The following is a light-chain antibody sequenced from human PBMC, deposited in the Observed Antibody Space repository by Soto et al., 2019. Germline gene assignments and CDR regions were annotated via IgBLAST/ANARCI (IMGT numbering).Light chain of an antibody. CDR1: QSLLSSNGKTY. CDR3: MQGAQLPVT. CDR2: EVS. Sequence: DIVMTQTPLSLSVTPGQPASISCKSGQSLLSSNGKTYLQWYLHKPGQPPHLLIYEVSKLFSGVPDRFSGSGSGTDFTLKISRMEADDAGIYYCMQGAQLPVTFGQGTRLEI. J-gene: IGKJ5*01. V-gene: IGKV2-29*02.